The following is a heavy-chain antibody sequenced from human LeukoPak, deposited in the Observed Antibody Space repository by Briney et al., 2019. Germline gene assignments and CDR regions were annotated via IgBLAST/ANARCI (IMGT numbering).Heavy chain of an antibody. Sequence: GESLKISCKGSGYSFTSYWIGWVRPMPGKGLEWMGIIYPGDSDTRYSPSFQGQVTISADKSISTAYLQWSSLKASDTAMYYCARGLAVAGTFFDYWGQGTLVTVSS. CDR2: IYPGDSDT. J-gene: IGHJ4*02. V-gene: IGHV5-51*01. CDR3: ARGLAVAGTFFDY. D-gene: IGHD6-19*01. CDR1: GYSFTSYW.